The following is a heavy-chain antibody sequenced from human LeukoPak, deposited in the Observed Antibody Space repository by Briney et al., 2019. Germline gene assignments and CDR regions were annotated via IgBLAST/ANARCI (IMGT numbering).Heavy chain of an antibody. CDR1: GYTFTGYY. Sequence: ASVKVSCKASGYTFTGYYMHWVRQAPAQGLEWMGWINPNSGGTNYAQKFQGRVTMTSDTSISTDYMDLSRLRSDDTAVYLCARDQQMLLTAPFDPWGQGTLVTVSS. D-gene: IGHD2-15*01. CDR2: INPNSGGT. CDR3: ARDQQMLLTAPFDP. J-gene: IGHJ5*02. V-gene: IGHV1-2*02.